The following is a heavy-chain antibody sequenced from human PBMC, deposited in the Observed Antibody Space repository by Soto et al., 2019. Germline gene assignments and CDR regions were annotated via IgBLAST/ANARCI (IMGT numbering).Heavy chain of an antibody. V-gene: IGHV2-5*02. CDR1: GFSLSTSGVG. Sequence: QITLKESGPTLVKPTQTLTLTCTFSGFSLSTSGVGVGWIRQPPGKALEWLALIYWDDDKRYSPSLTSRLTITKDTSKNQVVLTMTNMDPVDTATYYCAHVLVVVANYGMDVWGQATTVTVSS. CDR2: IYWDDDK. D-gene: IGHD2-15*01. J-gene: IGHJ6*02. CDR3: AHVLVVVANYGMDV.